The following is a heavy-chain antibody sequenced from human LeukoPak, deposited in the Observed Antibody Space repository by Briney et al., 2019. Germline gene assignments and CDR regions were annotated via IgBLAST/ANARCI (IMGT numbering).Heavy chain of an antibody. Sequence: TGGSLRLSCAASGFTFSSYAMSWVRQAPGKGLEWVSAISGSGGSTYYADSVKGRFTISRDNSKNTLYLQMNSLRAEDTAVYYCAKDQGTYYYDSSGSNWFDPWGQGTLVTVSS. CDR1: GFTFSSYA. D-gene: IGHD3-22*01. V-gene: IGHV3-23*01. J-gene: IGHJ5*02. CDR3: AKDQGTYYYDSSGSNWFDP. CDR2: ISGSGGST.